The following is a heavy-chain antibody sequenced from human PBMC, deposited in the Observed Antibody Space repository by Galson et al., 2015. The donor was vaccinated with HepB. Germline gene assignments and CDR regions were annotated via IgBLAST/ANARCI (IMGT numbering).Heavy chain of an antibody. CDR3: ARGGLAVEVATTQNNWFDP. D-gene: IGHD2-15*01. CDR2: ISAYNRYT. V-gene: IGHV1-18*01. CDR1: GYTFSNYF. J-gene: IGHJ5*02. Sequence: SVKVSCKASGYTFSNYFITWVRQAPGQGLEWMGCISAYNRYTKYAQKFQGRVTMTTDTSTNTAYMDLRGLRSDDTAVYYCARGGLAVEVATTQNNWFDPWGQGTLVTVSS.